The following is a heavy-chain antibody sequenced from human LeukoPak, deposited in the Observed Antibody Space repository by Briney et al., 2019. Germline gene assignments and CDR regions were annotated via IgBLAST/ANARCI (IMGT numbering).Heavy chain of an antibody. V-gene: IGHV3-9*01. CDR1: GFTFGDYA. J-gene: IGHJ4*02. Sequence: GGSLRLSCAASGFTFGDYAMHWVRLAPGKGLEWVSGISWNSGNLDYADSVKGRFTLSRDNAKKSLYLQMNSLRPEDTAFYYCAKDRDLDYWGQGTLVTVSS. CDR3: AKDRDLDY. CDR2: ISWNSGNL.